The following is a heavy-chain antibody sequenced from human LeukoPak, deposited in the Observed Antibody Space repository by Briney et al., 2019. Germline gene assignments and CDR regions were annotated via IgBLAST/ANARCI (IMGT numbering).Heavy chain of an antibody. CDR3: ARDHPGYSSGWFDY. V-gene: IGHV4-4*07. Sequence: KPSETLSLTCTVSGGSISSYYWSWIRQPAGKGLEWIGRIYTTENSNYNPSLESRVTMSVDTSNNQFSLKLNSVTAADTAVYYCARDHPGYSSGWFDYWGQGTLVTVSS. J-gene: IGHJ4*02. CDR1: GGSISSYY. CDR2: IYTTENS. D-gene: IGHD6-19*01.